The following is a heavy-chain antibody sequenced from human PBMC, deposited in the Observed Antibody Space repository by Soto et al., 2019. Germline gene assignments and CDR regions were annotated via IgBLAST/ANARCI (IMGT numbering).Heavy chain of an antibody. CDR2: MNPNSGNT. Sequence: GASVKVSCKAAGYTFTSYDINWVRQATGQGLEWMGWMNPNSGNTGYAQKFQGRVTMTRNTSISTAYMELSSLRSEDTAVYYCANPLVAAAGTKWGYGMDVWGQGTTVTVSS. CDR1: GYTFTSYD. D-gene: IGHD6-13*01. J-gene: IGHJ6*02. CDR3: ANPLVAAAGTKWGYGMDV. V-gene: IGHV1-8*01.